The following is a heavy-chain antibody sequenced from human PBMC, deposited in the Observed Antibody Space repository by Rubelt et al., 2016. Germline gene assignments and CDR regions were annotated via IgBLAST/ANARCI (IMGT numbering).Heavy chain of an antibody. D-gene: IGHD2-2*01. CDR1: GFTFSSYW. J-gene: IGHJ3*02. Sequence: EVQLVESGGGLVQPGGSLRLSCAASGFTFSSYWMHWVRQAPGKGLEYVSAISSNGGSTYYADSVKGRFTISRDNSKNTLYLQMSSLRAEDTAVYYCVKAHNLYRSSTSCYYDAFDIWGQGTMVTVSS. V-gene: IGHV3-64D*06. CDR3: VKAHNLYRSSTSCYYDAFDI. CDR2: ISSNGGST.